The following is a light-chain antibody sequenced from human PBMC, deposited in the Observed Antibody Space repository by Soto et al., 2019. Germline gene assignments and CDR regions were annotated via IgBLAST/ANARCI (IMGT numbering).Light chain of an antibody. CDR2: GAS. CDR1: QSVSSSY. Sequence: EIVLTQSPVTLSLSPGERATLSCRASQSVSSSYLAWYQQKPGQAPRLLIYGASSRATGIPDRFSGSGSGTDFTLTISRLEPEDFAVYYCQQYGSSPPWTSGQGTKVDIK. CDR3: QQYGSSPPWT. V-gene: IGKV3-20*01. J-gene: IGKJ1*01.